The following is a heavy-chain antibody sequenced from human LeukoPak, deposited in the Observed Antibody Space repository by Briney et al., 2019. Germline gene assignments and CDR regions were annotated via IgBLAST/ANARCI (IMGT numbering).Heavy chain of an antibody. V-gene: IGHV3-30*18. J-gene: IGHJ4*02. Sequence: GGSLRLSCLASGFIFSNYGMHWVRQAPGKGLEWVAVISYDGSNKFYADSVKGRFTISRDNSKNTLYLQMNSLRAEDTALYYCAKDYYGSGGQGTLVTVSS. D-gene: IGHD3-10*01. CDR1: GFIFSNYG. CDR3: AKDYYGS. CDR2: ISYDGSNK.